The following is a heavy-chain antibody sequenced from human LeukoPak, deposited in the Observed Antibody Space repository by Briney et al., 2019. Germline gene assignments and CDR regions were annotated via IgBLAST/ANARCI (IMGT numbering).Heavy chain of an antibody. CDR2: IYYSGST. CDR1: GGSISSSSYY. D-gene: IGHD3-3*01. Sequence: SETLSLTCTVSGGSISSSSYYWGWIRQPPGKGLEWIGSIYYSGSTYYNPSLKSRVTISVDTSKNQFSLKLSSVTAADTAVYYCARGSSGRFLEATDWFDPWGQGTLVTVSS. V-gene: IGHV4-39*01. CDR3: ARGSSGRFLEATDWFDP. J-gene: IGHJ5*02.